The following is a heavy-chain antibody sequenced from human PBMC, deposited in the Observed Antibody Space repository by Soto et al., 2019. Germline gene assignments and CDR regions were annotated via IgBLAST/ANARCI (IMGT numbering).Heavy chain of an antibody. J-gene: IGHJ5*02. CDR2: IYYSGNT. CDR3: AWDCSSTSCYPHAQNWFDP. V-gene: IGHV4-39*01. Sequence: PSETLSLTCTVSSGSISSSSSYWGWIRQPPGKGLEWIGSIYYSGNTYYKPSLKSRVTISIDSSKTQFSLKLNSVTTADTDEYYCAWDCSSTSCYPHAQNWFDPWGQGTLVTVSS. CDR1: SGSISSSSSY. D-gene: IGHD2-2*01.